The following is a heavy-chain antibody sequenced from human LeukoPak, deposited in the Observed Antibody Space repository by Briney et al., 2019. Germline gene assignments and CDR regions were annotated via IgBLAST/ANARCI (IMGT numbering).Heavy chain of an antibody. CDR1: GGSVNSYY. V-gene: IGHV4-59*08. J-gene: IGHJ4*02. CDR3: ARYGGSRDYYFDY. D-gene: IGHD3-10*01. CDR2: IYYSGST. Sequence: SETLSLTCTVSGGSVNSYYWSWIRQPPGKGLEWIGYIYYSGSTNYNPSLKSRVTISVDTSKNQFSLRLSSVTAADTAVYYCARYGGSRDYYFDYWGQGTLVTVSS.